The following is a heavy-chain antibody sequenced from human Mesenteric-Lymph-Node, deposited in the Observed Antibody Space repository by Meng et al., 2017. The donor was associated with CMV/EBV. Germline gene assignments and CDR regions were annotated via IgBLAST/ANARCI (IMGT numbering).Heavy chain of an antibody. CDR3: ARRAARGPFDF. J-gene: IGHJ4*02. CDR1: GYPFTVFY. Sequence: ASVKVSCKASGYPFTVFYMHWVRQAPGQGPEWMGWINPHNSDTNYAQKFQGRVTLTLDTAIDTAYMELSRLTSDDTAIYYCARRAARGPFDFWGQGALVTVSS. V-gene: IGHV1-2*02. D-gene: IGHD2-15*01. CDR2: INPHNSDT.